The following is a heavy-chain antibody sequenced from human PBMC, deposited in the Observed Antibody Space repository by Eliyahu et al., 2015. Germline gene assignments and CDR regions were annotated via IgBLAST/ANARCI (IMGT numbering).Heavy chain of an antibody. CDR3: ARTLSGNGGIVYYFDY. CDR2: INPNSGGT. J-gene: IGHJ4*02. D-gene: IGHD2-21*01. Sequence: ASVKVSCKASGYTFTGYYMHWVRQAPGQGLEWMGWINPNSGGTNYAQKFQGRVTMTRDTSISTAYMELSRLRSDDTAVYYCARTLSGNGGIVYYFDYWGQGTLVTVSS. CDR1: GYTFTGYY. V-gene: IGHV1-2*02.